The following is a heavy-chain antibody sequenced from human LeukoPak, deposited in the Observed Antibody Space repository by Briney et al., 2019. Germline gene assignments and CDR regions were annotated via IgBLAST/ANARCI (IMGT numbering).Heavy chain of an antibody. CDR2: IYYSGST. Sequence: SXTLSLTCTVSGGSISSYYRSWTRQPPGKGLECIGYIYYSGSTNYNPSLQRRVTISVETSKNKLSMKLSSVTAADTGVYYCARRRYYYDSSGREFDYRGQGTLVTVSS. V-gene: IGHV4-59*01. D-gene: IGHD3-22*01. CDR3: ARRRYYYDSSGREFDY. J-gene: IGHJ4*02. CDR1: GGSISSYY.